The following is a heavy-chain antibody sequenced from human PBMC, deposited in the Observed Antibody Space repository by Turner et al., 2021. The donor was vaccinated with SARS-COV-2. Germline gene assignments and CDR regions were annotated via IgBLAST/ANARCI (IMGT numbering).Heavy chain of an antibody. Sequence: EVHLVESGGGLVRPGGSLRLSCAASGLPFSNYDMNWVRQAPEKGLEWVSYISTTGTTICYADSVKGRFTISRDNAKNSLYLQMDRLRADDTALYYCVTKKFGTTYFQSWGQGTLVTVSS. CDR1: GLPFSNYD. CDR2: ISTTGTTI. V-gene: IGHV3-48*03. CDR3: VTKKFGTTYFQS. J-gene: IGHJ4*02. D-gene: IGHD1-1*01.